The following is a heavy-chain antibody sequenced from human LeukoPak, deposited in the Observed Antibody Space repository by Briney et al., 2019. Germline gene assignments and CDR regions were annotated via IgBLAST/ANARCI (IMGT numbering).Heavy chain of an antibody. V-gene: IGHV3-30*18. J-gene: IGHJ4*02. D-gene: IGHD4-11*01. Sequence: GGSLRLSCAASGFTFSSYGMHWVRQAPGKGLEWVAVISYDGSNKYYADSVKGRFTISRDNSKNTLYLQMNSLRAEDTAVYYCAKDSMPIQNDYMTLYYFDYWGQGTLVTVSS. CDR1: GFTFSSYG. CDR3: AKDSMPIQNDYMTLYYFDY. CDR2: ISYDGSNK.